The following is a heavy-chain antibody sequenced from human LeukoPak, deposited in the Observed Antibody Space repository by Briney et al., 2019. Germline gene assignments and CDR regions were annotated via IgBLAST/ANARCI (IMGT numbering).Heavy chain of an antibody. CDR2: INHSGST. Sequence: SETLSLTCAVYGGSFSGYYWSWIRQPPGKGLEWIGEINHSGSTNYNPSLKSRVTISVDTSKSQFSLKLSSVTAADTAVYYCARHGDYDYVWGSYRSSSRGRFVRNWFDPWGQGTLVTVSS. J-gene: IGHJ5*02. D-gene: IGHD3-16*02. CDR3: ARHGDYDYVWGSYRSSSRGRFVRNWFDP. CDR1: GGSFSGYY. V-gene: IGHV4-34*01.